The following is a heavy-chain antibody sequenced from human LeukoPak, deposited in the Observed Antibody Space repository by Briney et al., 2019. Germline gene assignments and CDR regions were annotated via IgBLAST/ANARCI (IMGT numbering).Heavy chain of an antibody. CDR2: ISGSGGST. V-gene: IGHV3-23*01. J-gene: IGHJ4*02. Sequence: GGSLRLSCAASGFTFSSYAMSWVRQAPGKGLEWVSAISGSGGSTYYADSVKGRFTISRDNSENTLYLQMNSLRAEDTAVYYCAKAEKQWLVQAVGYYFPYWGKGTLVTVSS. CDR1: GFTFSSYA. D-gene: IGHD6-19*01. CDR3: AKAEKQWLVQAVGYYFPY.